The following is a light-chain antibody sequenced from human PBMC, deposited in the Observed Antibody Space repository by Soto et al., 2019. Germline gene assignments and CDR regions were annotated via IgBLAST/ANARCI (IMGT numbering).Light chain of an antibody. V-gene: IGKV3-20*01. J-gene: IGKJ1*01. CDR3: QQFDISPCA. CDR2: GTS. CDR1: QGVSSTF. Sequence: IVLTQSPLTLSLSPGERATLSCRASQGVSSTFLAWCQQKPGRDARRLIYGTSNKATGIPARFVGSGSGAEFTLTIISLEPEDFAAYYCQQFDISPCAFGQGTKVDIK.